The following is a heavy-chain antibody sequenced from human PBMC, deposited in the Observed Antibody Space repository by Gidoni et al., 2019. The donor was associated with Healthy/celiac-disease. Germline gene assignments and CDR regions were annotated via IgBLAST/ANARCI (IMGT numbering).Heavy chain of an antibody. J-gene: IGHJ3*02. D-gene: IGHD3-22*01. V-gene: IGHV4-30-2*01. CDR1: GGSISSGGYS. CDR2: IYHSGST. CDR3: ARSDYYDSSGYNHAFDI. Sequence: QLQLQESGSGLVKPSQTLSLTCAVSGGSISSGGYSWSWIRQPPGKGLEWIGYIYHSGSTYYNPSLKSRVTISVDRFKNQFSLKLSSVTAADTAVYYCARSDYYDSSGYNHAFDIWGQGTMVTVSS.